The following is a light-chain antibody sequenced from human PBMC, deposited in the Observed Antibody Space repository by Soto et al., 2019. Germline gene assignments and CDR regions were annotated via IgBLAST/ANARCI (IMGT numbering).Light chain of an antibody. V-gene: IGKV3-15*01. CDR3: QQYNNWPQT. CDR2: GAS. J-gene: IGKJ1*01. CDR1: QTVSSN. Sequence: EIVVTQSPATLFVSPGERATLSCRASQTVSSNLAWYQQKPGQAPRLLIYGASTRATAVPARFSGSGSGPEFTPTISSLKSEDFAVYFCQQYNNWPQTFGQGTKVEIK.